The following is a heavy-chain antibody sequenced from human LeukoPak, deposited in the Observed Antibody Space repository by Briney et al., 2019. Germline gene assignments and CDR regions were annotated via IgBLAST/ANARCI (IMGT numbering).Heavy chain of an antibody. CDR2: ISSSSSYI. D-gene: IGHD4-17*01. V-gene: IGHV3-21*01. CDR1: GFTFSSYS. Sequence: GGSLRLPCAASGFTFSSYSMHWVRQAPGKGLEWVSSISSSSSYIYYADSVKGRFTISRDNAQNSLYLQMNSLRAEDTAVYYCARKDYGEFDYWRQGTLVSVSS. CDR3: ARKDYGEFDY. J-gene: IGHJ4*02.